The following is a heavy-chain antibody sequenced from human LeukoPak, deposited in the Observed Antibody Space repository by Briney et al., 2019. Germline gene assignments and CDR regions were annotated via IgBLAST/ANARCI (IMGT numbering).Heavy chain of an antibody. V-gene: IGHV4-59*01. CDR1: GGPISSYY. J-gene: IGHJ4*02. CDR2: IYYNGST. Sequence: SETLSLTCIVPGGPISSYYWSRIRQPPGKDLGRIGFIYYNGSTNYDPSLKSHVTISVDTSRNQFSLELSSVTAAHTAVYYCARHPEYYYILTDFRYYLDYWGQGTLVTVSS. D-gene: IGHD3-9*01. CDR3: ARHPEYYYILTDFRYYLDY.